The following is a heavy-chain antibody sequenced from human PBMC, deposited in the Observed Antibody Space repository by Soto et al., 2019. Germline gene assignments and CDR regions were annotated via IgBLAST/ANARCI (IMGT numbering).Heavy chain of an antibody. CDR2: IWYDGSKE. Sequence: VGSLRLSCAASGLPFNRNGMHWVRQAPGKGLEWVAVIWYDGSKEYYSDSVKGRFTISRDNSKNMLYLQMNSVRVEDAAVYFCARDRSAGNYFYYGMDVWGQGTTVTVSS. D-gene: IGHD1-1*01. V-gene: IGHV3-33*01. J-gene: IGHJ6*02. CDR3: ARDRSAGNYFYYGMDV. CDR1: GLPFNRNG.